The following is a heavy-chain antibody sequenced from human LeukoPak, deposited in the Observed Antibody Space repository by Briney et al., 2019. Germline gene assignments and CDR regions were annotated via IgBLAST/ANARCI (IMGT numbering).Heavy chain of an antibody. D-gene: IGHD1-26*01. V-gene: IGHV1-2*02. CDR1: GYSSTDYY. CDR2: IKPNSGDT. Sequence: GASVKLSCKASGYSSTDYYIYWVRQAPGQGLEWMGWIKPNSGDTNYVQKFEGRVTMTRDTSISTAYMELSSLRSDDTAVYYCATKKYSGSFYAFWGQGTLVTVSS. CDR3: ATKKYSGSFYAF. J-gene: IGHJ4*02.